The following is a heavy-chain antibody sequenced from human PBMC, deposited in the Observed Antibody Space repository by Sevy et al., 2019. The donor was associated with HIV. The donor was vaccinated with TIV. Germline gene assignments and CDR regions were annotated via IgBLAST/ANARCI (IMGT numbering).Heavy chain of an antibody. CDR3: ARVWSGSTYYYYYGLDV. CDR1: GYSISSGYY. D-gene: IGHD1-26*01. CDR2: ISHSGST. V-gene: IGHV4-38-2*01. Sequence: SETLSLTCVVSGYSISSGYYWGWIRQPPVKGLEWIGSISHSGSTYYNPSLKSRVTISVDTSKNQFSLKLSSVTAADTAVYYCARVWSGSTYYYYYGLDVWGQGTTVTVSS. J-gene: IGHJ6*02.